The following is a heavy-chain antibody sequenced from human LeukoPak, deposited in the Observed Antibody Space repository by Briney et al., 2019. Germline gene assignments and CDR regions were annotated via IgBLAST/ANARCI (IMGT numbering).Heavy chain of an antibody. CDR3: AKGPHHDFWSGYYHTS. V-gene: IGHV3-23*01. D-gene: IGHD3-3*01. CDR1: RITFSSYA. J-gene: IGHJ5*02. CDR2: ISGSGGST. Sequence: GGSLRLSCAASRITFSSYAMSWVRQAPGKGLAWVSGISGSGGSTYYADSVKRRFTISRDNSKRTLYLQMNSLRAADTAVYYCAKGPHHDFWSGYYHTSWGQGTLVTVSS.